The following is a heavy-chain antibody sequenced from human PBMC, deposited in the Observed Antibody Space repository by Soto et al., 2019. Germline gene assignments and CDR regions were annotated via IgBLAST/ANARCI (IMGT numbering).Heavy chain of an antibody. CDR2: ISAYNGNT. CDR1: GYTFTSYG. Sequence: ASVKVSCKASGYTFTSYGISWVRQAPGQGLEWMGWISAYNGNTNYAQKLQGRVTMTTDTSTSTAYMELRSLRSDDTAVYYCARDQVITIFGVVPGEGYYGMDVWGQGTTVTVSS. CDR3: ARDQVITIFGVVPGEGYYGMDV. J-gene: IGHJ6*02. D-gene: IGHD3-3*01. V-gene: IGHV1-18*01.